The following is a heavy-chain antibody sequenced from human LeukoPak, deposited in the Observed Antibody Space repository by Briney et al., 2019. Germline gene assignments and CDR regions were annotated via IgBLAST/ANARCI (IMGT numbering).Heavy chain of an antibody. CDR2: ISSGSSYI. CDR3: ARVVVVAAPTGNGAFDI. CDR1: GFTFSSYS. J-gene: IGHJ3*02. D-gene: IGHD2-15*01. Sequence: GGSLRLSCAASGFTFSSYSMNWVRQAPGKGLEWVSSISSGSSYIYYADSVRGRFTISRDNAKNSLYLQMNSLRAEDTALYYCARVVVVAAPTGNGAFDIWGQGTMVTVSS. V-gene: IGHV3-21*04.